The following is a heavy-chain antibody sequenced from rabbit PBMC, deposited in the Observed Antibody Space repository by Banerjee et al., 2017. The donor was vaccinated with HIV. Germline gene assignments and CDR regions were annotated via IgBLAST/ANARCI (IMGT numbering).Heavy chain of an antibody. CDR1: GFSFSSSYG. Sequence: QEQLEESGGDLVKPEGSLTLTCTASGFSFSSSYGMSWVRQAPGKGLEWIGYIDPIFGGTYYTSWVNGRFTISSHNAQNTLFLQLNSLTAADTATYFCARDLGGSSDLWGQGTLVTVS. D-gene: IGHD8-1*01. CDR2: IDPIFGGT. J-gene: IGHJ4*01. CDR3: ARDLGGSSDL. V-gene: IGHV1S45*01.